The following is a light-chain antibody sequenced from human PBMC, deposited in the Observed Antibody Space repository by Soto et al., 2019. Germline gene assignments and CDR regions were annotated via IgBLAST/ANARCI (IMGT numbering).Light chain of an antibody. CDR2: AAS. Sequence: AIRMTQSPSSLSASTGDRVTITCRASQGISSYLAWYQQKPGKAPKLLIYAASTLQSGVPSRFSGSGSGTDLTLTIICLQSEDFVTYYCQQYYSYPRTFGQGTKVEIK. J-gene: IGKJ1*01. V-gene: IGKV1-8*01. CDR3: QQYYSYPRT. CDR1: QGISSY.